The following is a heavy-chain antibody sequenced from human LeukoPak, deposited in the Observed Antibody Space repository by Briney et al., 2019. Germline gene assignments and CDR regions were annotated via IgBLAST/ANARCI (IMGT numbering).Heavy chain of an antibody. J-gene: IGHJ4*02. CDR2: IYYSGST. CDR1: GGSISSSSYY. Sequence: SETLSLTCTVSGGSISSSSYYWGWIRQPPGKGLEWIGSIYYSGSTYYNPSLKSRVTISVDTSKNQFSLKLSSVTAADTAVYYCARDITMVRGAQDYWGQGTLVTVSS. CDR3: ARDITMVRGAQDY. V-gene: IGHV4-39*07. D-gene: IGHD3-10*01.